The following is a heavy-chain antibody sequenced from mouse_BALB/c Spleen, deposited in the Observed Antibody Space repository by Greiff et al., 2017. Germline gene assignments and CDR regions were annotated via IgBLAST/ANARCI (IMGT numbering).Heavy chain of an antibody. CDR2: ISSGGSYT. Sequence: EVHLVESGGGLVKPGGSLKLSCAASGFTFSSYTMSWVRQTPEKRLEWVATISSGGSYTYYPDSVKGRFTISRENAKNTLYLQMSSLKSEDTARYYCTRVKGDYWGQGTTLTVSS. D-gene: IGHD1-3*01. CDR3: TRVKGDY. J-gene: IGHJ2*01. CDR1: GFTFSSYT. V-gene: IGHV5-6-4*01.